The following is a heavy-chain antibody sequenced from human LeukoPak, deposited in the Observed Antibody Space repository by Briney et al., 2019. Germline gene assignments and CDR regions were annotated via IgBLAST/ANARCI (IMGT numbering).Heavy chain of an antibody. CDR1: GFNFNAAW. Sequence: GGSLRLSCTVSGFNFNAAWMSWVRLAPGKGLQWVGRLKSRGSGETADYSAPVKGRFTVSRDDSQNTLYLQINSLEVEDTAVYFCSWERDASFGRRLEYWGQGTLVTVAS. CDR3: SWERDASFGRRLEY. V-gene: IGHV3-15*01. CDR2: LKSRGSGETA. D-gene: IGHD3-10*01. J-gene: IGHJ4*02.